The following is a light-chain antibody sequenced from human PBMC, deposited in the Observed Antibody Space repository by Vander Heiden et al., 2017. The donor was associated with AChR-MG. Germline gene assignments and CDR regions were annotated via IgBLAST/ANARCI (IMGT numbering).Light chain of an antibody. V-gene: IGLV1-40*01. CDR1: SSNIGAGYD. CDR3: QSYDSSLSGRFYV. Sequence: QPVLTQPPSVSGAPAQRVTISCTGSSSNIGAGYDVHWYQQLPGTAPKLLIYGNSNRPSGVPDRFSGSKSGTSASLAITGLQAEDEADYYCQSYDSSLSGRFYVFGTGTKVTVL. CDR2: GNS. J-gene: IGLJ1*01.